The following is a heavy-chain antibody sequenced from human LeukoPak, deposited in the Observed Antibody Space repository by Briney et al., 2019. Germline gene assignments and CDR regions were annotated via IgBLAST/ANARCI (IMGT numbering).Heavy chain of an antibody. CDR3: ASLVGATTNDAFDI. Sequence: ASETLSLTCAVSGYSISSGYYWGWIRQPPGKGLEWIGSIYHSGSTYYNPSLKSRVTISVDTSKNQFSLKLSSVTAADTAVYYCASLVGATTNDAFDIWGQGTMVTVSS. CDR1: GYSISSGYY. D-gene: IGHD1-26*01. J-gene: IGHJ3*02. V-gene: IGHV4-38-2*01. CDR2: IYHSGST.